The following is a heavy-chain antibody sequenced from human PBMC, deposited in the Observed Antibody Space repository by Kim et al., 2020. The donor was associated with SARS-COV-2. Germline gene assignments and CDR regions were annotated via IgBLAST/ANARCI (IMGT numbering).Heavy chain of an antibody. V-gene: IGHV3-74*01. D-gene: IGHD5-12*01. CDR2: INSDGSST. Sequence: GGSLRLSCAASGFTFSSYWMHWVRQAPGKGLVWVSRINSDGSSTSYADSVKGRFTISRDNAKNTLYLQMNSLRAEDTAVYYCARVVVATIGEYYYYYGMDVWGQGTTVTVSS. CDR1: GFTFSSYW. CDR3: ARVVVATIGEYYYYYGMDV. J-gene: IGHJ6*02.